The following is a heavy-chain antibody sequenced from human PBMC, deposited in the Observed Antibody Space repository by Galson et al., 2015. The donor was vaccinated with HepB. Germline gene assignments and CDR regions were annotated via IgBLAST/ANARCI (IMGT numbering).Heavy chain of an antibody. CDR3: ARGSEMSP. Sequence: SLRLSCAASGFNFSTYRMNWVRQAPGKGLEWVSHISSSSGMINYADSVKGRFTISRDNAQKSLYLQMNSLRDEDTAVYYCARGSEMSPWGQGTLVTVSS. J-gene: IGHJ4*02. V-gene: IGHV3-48*02. D-gene: IGHD5-24*01. CDR2: ISSSSGMI. CDR1: GFNFSTYR.